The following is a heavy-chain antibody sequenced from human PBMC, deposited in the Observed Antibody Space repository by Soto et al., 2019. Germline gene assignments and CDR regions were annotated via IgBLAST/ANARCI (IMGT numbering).Heavy chain of an antibody. D-gene: IGHD2-2*01. Sequence: PSETLSLTCAVYGGSFSGYYWSWIRQPPGKGLEWIGEINHSGSTNYNPSLKSRVTISVDTSKNQFSPKLSSVTAADTAVYYCARGVGYCSSTSCSNWFDPWGQGTLVTVSS. V-gene: IGHV4-34*01. J-gene: IGHJ5*02. CDR2: INHSGST. CDR3: ARGVGYCSSTSCSNWFDP. CDR1: GGSFSGYY.